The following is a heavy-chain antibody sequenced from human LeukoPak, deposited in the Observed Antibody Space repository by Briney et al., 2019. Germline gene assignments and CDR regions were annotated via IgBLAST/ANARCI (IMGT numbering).Heavy chain of an antibody. D-gene: IGHD6-19*01. V-gene: IGHV4-4*07. CDR3: AREIYSFSGGPLDAFDI. CDR2: IYTSGST. J-gene: IGHJ3*02. CDR1: GGSISSYY. Sequence: SETLSLTCTVSGGSISSYYWSWIRKPAGKGLEWIGRIYTSGSTNYNPSLKSRVTMSVDTSKNQFSLKLSSVTAADTAVYYCAREIYSFSGGPLDAFDIWGQGTMVTVSS.